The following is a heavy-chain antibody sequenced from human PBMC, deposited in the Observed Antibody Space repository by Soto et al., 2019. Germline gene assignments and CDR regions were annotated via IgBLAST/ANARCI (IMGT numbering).Heavy chain of an antibody. Sequence: SSETLSLTCTVSGGSISSGDYYWSWIRQPPGKGLEWIGYIYYSGSTYYNPSLKSRVTISVDTSKNQFSLKLSSVTAADTAVYYCARGATIFGVVTNFDYWGQGTLVTVSS. CDR2: IYYSGST. D-gene: IGHD3-3*01. V-gene: IGHV4-30-4*01. J-gene: IGHJ4*02. CDR1: GGSISSGDYY. CDR3: ARGATIFGVVTNFDY.